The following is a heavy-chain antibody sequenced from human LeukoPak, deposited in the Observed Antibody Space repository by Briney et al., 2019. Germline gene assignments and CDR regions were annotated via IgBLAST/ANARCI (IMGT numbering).Heavy chain of an antibody. J-gene: IGHJ5*02. Sequence: GGSLRLSCAASGFSVSSNYMSWVRQAPGKGLEWVSVLYSTGSTYYADSVKGRFTISRDNSKNTLSLQLNSLRADDTAVYYCAKHAALYDAYGAFNWFDPWGQGPLVTVSS. CDR2: LYSTGST. D-gene: IGHD4/OR15-4a*01. CDR1: GFSVSSNY. CDR3: AKHAALYDAYGAFNWFDP. V-gene: IGHV3-53*01.